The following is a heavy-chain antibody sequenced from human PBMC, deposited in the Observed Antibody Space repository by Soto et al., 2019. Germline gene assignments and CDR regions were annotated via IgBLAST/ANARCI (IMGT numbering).Heavy chain of an antibody. CDR3: AKDFIPRNSIYDPFDI. D-gene: IGHD2-21*01. CDR2: VGGDASDT. J-gene: IGHJ3*02. CDR1: GFNFGNYA. V-gene: IGHV3-23*01. Sequence: EVQLLESGGGLVQPGGSLEVSCRASGFNFGNYAMSWVRQAPGKGPEWVSSVGGDASDTHYADSVRGRFTISGDNSKNTLYLHMNSLRAEDTAIYFCAKDFIPRNSIYDPFDIWGQGTTVSVSS.